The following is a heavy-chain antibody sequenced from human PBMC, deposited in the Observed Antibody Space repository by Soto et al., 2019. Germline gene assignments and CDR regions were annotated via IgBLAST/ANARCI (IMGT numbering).Heavy chain of an antibody. Sequence: ASVKVSCKASGYTFTGYYMHWVRQAPGQGLEWMGWINPNSGGTNYAQKFQGWVTMTRDTSISTAYMELSRLRSDDTAVYYCARDRGDYYYYYMDVWGKGTTVIVSS. CDR2: INPNSGGT. CDR3: ARDRGDYYYYYMDV. CDR1: GYTFTGYY. J-gene: IGHJ6*03. D-gene: IGHD3-10*01. V-gene: IGHV1-2*04.